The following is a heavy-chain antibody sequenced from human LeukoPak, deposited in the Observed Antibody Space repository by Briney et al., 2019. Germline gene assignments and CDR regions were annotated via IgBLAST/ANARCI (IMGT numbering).Heavy chain of an antibody. CDR1: GYTFTSYD. J-gene: IGHJ5*02. CDR2: VNPNSGNT. V-gene: IGHV1-8*01. D-gene: IGHD3-10*01. CDR3: ARGFVDVLLWFGELLQEGWFDP. Sequence: ASVKVSCKASGYTFTSYDINWVRQATGQGLEWMGWVNPNSGNTGYAQKFQGRVTVTRNTSISTAYMELSSLRSEDTAVYYCARGFVDVLLWFGELLQEGWFDPWGQGTLVTVSS.